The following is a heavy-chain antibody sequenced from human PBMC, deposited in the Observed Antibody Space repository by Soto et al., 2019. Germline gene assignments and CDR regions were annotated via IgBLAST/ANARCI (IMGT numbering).Heavy chain of an antibody. CDR3: ARHYCSSTSCTIKYNWFDP. D-gene: IGHD2-2*01. CDR2: IYPGDSDT. Sequence: GESLKISCKGSGYSFTSYWIGWVRQMPGKGLEWMGNIYPGDSDTRYSPSFQGQVTISADKSISTAYLQWSSLKASDTAMYYCARHYCSSTSCTIKYNWFDPWGPGTLVTVSS. CDR1: GYSFTSYW. V-gene: IGHV5-51*01. J-gene: IGHJ5*02.